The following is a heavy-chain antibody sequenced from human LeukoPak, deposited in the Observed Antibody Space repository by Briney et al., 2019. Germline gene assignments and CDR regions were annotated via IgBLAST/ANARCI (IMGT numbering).Heavy chain of an antibody. CDR2: IHSSGNT. D-gene: IGHD4-23*01. J-gene: IGHJ4*02. CDR3: ARDVGKAY. CDR1: GFSISTYY. V-gene: IGHV4-4*07. Sequence: SETLSLTCTVSGFSISTYYRSWFRQPAGKGLEWIGRIHSSGNTYYNPSLQSRVSLSIDTSQNQFSLRLTSLTAADTAVYFCARDVGKAYWGQGLLAIVSS.